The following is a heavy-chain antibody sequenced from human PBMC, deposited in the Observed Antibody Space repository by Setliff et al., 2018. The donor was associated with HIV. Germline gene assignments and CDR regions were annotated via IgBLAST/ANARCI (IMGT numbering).Heavy chain of an antibody. V-gene: IGHV1-69*13. D-gene: IGHD5-12*01. J-gene: IGHJ4*02. CDR2: IIPIFGTA. Sequence: GASVKVSCKASGYTFTGYYMHWVRQAPGQGLEWMGGIIPIFGTANYAQKFQGRVTITADESTSTAYMELSSLRSEDTAVYYCARDGYNFSPPDYWGQGTLVTVSS. CDR1: GYTFTGYY. CDR3: ARDGYNFSPPDY.